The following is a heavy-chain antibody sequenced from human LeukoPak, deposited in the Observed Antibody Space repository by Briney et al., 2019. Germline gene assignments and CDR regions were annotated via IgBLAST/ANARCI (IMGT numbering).Heavy chain of an antibody. D-gene: IGHD1-26*01. CDR3: ARGSSWGGDY. CDR2: INQDGSGK. J-gene: IGHJ4*02. V-gene: IGHV3-7*03. Sequence: GGSLRLSCAASGFTFSNYWMSWVRQAPGKGLEWVANINQDGSGKYYVDSVKGRFTISRDNAKNLLYLQMSSLRVEDTAVYYCARGSSWGGDYWGQGTLVTVSS. CDR1: GFTFSNYW.